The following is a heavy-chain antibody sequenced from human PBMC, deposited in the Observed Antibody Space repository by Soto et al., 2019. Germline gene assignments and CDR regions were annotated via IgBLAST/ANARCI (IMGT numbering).Heavy chain of an antibody. J-gene: IGHJ5*02. Sequence: PSETLSLTCTVSGGPISSYYWSWIRQPPGKGLEWIGYIYYSGSTNYNPSLKSRVTISVDTSKNQFSLKLSSVTAADTAVYYCARDDSSSSADNWFDPWGQGTLVTVSS. CDR2: IYYSGST. D-gene: IGHD6-6*01. CDR1: GGPISSYY. CDR3: ARDDSSSSADNWFDP. V-gene: IGHV4-59*01.